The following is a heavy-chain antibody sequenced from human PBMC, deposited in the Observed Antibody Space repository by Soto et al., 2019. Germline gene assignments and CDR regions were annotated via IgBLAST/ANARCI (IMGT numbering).Heavy chain of an antibody. CDR1: GGSIISSTYY. CDR3: ARLEYSYGSGIADY. V-gene: IGHV4-39*01. D-gene: IGHD3-10*01. J-gene: IGHJ4*02. Sequence: LSLTCTVSGGSIISSTYYWGWIRQPPGKGLEWIGSIYYSGSTYYNPSLKSRVTISVDTSKNQFSLKLSSVTAADTAVYYCARLEYSYGSGIADYWGQGTLVTVSS. CDR2: IYYSGST.